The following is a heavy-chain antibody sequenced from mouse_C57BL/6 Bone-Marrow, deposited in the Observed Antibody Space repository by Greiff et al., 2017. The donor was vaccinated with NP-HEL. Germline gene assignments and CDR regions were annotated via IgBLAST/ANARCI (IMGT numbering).Heavy chain of an antibody. CDR1: GYTFTSYW. J-gene: IGHJ4*01. D-gene: IGHD2-3*01. CDR3: ARWNYDGYYDYAMDY. V-gene: IGHV1-64*01. Sequence: QVQLQQPGAELVKPGASVKLSCKASGYTFTSYWMHWVKQRPGQGLEWIGMIHPNSGSTNYNEKFKSKATLTVEKSSSTAYMQLSSLTSEDSAVYYCARWNYDGYYDYAMDYWGQGTSVTVSS. CDR2: IHPNSGST.